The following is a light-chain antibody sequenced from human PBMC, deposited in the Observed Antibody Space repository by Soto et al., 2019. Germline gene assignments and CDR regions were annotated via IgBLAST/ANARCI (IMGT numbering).Light chain of an antibody. V-gene: IGKV3-15*01. Sequence: EIVLTHSPATLSLSPGEIAALSCRASQSVSSNLAWYQQKPGQAPRLLIYAASTRATDIPARFSGSGSGTEFTLTISSLQSEDFAIYFCQQYNNWPITFGQGTRLEI. CDR3: QQYNNWPIT. CDR1: QSVSSN. J-gene: IGKJ5*01. CDR2: AAS.